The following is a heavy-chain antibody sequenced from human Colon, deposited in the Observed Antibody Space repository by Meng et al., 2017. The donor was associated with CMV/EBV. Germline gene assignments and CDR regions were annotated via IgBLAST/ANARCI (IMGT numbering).Heavy chain of an antibody. Sequence: QVQLVQSGAEVTKPGASVEVSCKASGYTFTSHGISWARQAPGQGLEWMGWISAYNTNTDYAQKLQGRVTMTTDTSTSTAYMDLRTLKSDDTAVYCCASYSPGRGFDQWGQGTLVTVSS. V-gene: IGHV1-18*01. CDR2: ISAYNTNT. CDR1: GYTFTSHG. CDR3: ASYSPGRGFDQ. J-gene: IGHJ4*02. D-gene: IGHD1-14*01.